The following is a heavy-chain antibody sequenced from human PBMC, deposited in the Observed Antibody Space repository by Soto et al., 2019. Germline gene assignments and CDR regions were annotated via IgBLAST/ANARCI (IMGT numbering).Heavy chain of an antibody. J-gene: IGHJ6*02. D-gene: IGHD1-26*01. CDR1: GGTFSSYA. Sequence: GASVKVSFKASGGTFSSYAISWVRQAPGQGLEWMGGIIPIFGTANYAQKFQGRVTITADESTSTAYMELSSLRSEDTAVYYCARDRSQGYYYGMDVWGQGTTVTVSS. CDR3: ARDRSQGYYYGMDV. CDR2: IIPIFGTA. V-gene: IGHV1-69*13.